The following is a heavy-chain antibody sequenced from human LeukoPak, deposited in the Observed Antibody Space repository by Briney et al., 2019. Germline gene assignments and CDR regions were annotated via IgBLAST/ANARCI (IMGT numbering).Heavy chain of an antibody. Sequence: ASVKVSCKASGYTFTGYYIHWVRQAPGQGLEWMGWIYPYSGDTNYAQNFQGKVTMTRDTSISTAYMELSSLKSDDTAVYYCARDRNSGSSLDIWGQGTMLTVSS. V-gene: IGHV1-2*02. J-gene: IGHJ3*02. D-gene: IGHD6-6*01. CDR3: ARDRNSGSSLDI. CDR2: IYPYSGDT. CDR1: GYTFTGYY.